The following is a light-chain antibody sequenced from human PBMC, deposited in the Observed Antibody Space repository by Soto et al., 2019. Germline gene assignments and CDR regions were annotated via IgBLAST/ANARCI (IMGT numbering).Light chain of an antibody. Sequence: EIVMTQSPATLSVSPGEGATLSSRASQTISNSLAWYQQKPGQAPRLLIYDASALPTDIPTRFSGSGYGTEFTLTISSLQSEDFAFYFCQQYKIWPPAFGQGTKLEMK. V-gene: IGKV3-15*01. CDR1: QTISNS. J-gene: IGKJ1*01. CDR2: DAS. CDR3: QQYKIWPPA.